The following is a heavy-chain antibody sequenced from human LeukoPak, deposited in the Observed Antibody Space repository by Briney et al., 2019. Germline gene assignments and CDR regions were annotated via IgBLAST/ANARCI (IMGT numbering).Heavy chain of an antibody. CDR3: ARVWSVGVVPL. D-gene: IGHD3-3*01. V-gene: IGHV1-18*01. CDR1: GYTFTSYG. J-gene: IGHJ4*02. CDR2: ISAYNGNT. Sequence: RASVKVSCKASGYTFTSYGISWVRQAPGQGLEWMGWISAYNGNTNYAQKVQGRVTMTTDTSTSTAYMELRSLRSDDTAVYYCARVWSVGVVPLWGQGTLVTVSS.